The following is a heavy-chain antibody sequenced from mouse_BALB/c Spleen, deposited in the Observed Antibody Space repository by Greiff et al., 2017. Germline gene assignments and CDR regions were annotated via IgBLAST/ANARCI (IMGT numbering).Heavy chain of an antibody. Sequence: QVQLQQSGPELVKPGASVKISCKASGYAFSSSWMNWVKQRPGQGLEWIGRIYPGDGDTNYNGKFKGKATLTADKSSSTAYMQLSSLTSVDSAVYFCARGGTTVVEYYFDYWGQGTTLTVSS. CDR3: ARGGTTVVEYYFDY. D-gene: IGHD1-1*01. J-gene: IGHJ2*01. CDR1: GYAFSSSW. V-gene: IGHV1-82*01. CDR2: IYPGDGDT.